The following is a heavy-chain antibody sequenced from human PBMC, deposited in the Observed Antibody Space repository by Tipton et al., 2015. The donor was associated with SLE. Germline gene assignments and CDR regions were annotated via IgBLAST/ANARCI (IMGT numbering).Heavy chain of an antibody. CDR3: ARDLFVEFYRSWSDYAYYFDY. CDR1: GYSISSGFY. V-gene: IGHV4-38-2*02. CDR2: IYHSGST. Sequence: TLSLTCSVSGYSISSGFYWGWPRQSPGKGLEWIGSIYHSGSTQYNPSLKSRVTISVDTSGNQVSLRLRSVTAADTAVYYCARDLFVEFYRSWSDYAYYFDYWGQGVLVTVSS. J-gene: IGHJ4*02. D-gene: IGHD3-3*01.